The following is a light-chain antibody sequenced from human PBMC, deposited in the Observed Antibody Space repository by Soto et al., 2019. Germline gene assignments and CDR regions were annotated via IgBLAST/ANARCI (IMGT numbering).Light chain of an antibody. CDR2: DAS. CDR3: QQFDNGLT. Sequence: EIVLTQSPGTLSLSAGERATLSCRASQSVSSSYLAWYQQKPGQAPRLLIYDASTRATGIPARFSGSGSGKEFTLIISSLQSEDFAVYYCQQFDNGLTFGGGTKGDIK. V-gene: IGKV3-15*01. J-gene: IGKJ4*01. CDR1: QSVSSSY.